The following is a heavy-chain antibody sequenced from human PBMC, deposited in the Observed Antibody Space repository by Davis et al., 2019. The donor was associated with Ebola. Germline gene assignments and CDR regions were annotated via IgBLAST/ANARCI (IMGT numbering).Heavy chain of an antibody. CDR3: TTSVNYYDSSGYSG. CDR1: GFTFSNAW. Sequence: GESLKISCAASGFTFSNAWMNWVRQAPGKGLEWVGRIKSKTDGGTTDYAAPVKGRFTISRDDSKNTLYLQMNSLKTEDTAVYYCTTSVNYYDSSGYSGWGQGTLVTVS. CDR2: IKSKTDGGTT. V-gene: IGHV3-15*07. J-gene: IGHJ4*02. D-gene: IGHD3-22*01.